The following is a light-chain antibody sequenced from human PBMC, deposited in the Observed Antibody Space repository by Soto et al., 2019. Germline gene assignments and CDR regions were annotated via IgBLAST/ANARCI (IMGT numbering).Light chain of an antibody. V-gene: IGKV1-9*01. J-gene: IGKJ1*01. CDR2: GAS. CDR1: QGISSN. Sequence: QLTQSRSPLSASVVDSVTLTCLASQGISSNLAWYQQKPGRAPKLLIFGASTLQSGVPSRFSGSGSGTDFTLTISSLQPEDFATYFCQKLNAYPPCTFGQGTKVDIK. CDR3: QKLNAYPPCT.